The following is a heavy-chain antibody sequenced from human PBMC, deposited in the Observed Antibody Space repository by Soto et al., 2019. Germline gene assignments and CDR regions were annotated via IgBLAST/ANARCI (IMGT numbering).Heavy chain of an antibody. CDR3: TTGSVEGV. D-gene: IGHD2-15*01. Sequence: EVQLVESGGGLVKPGGSLRLSCAASDFTISNAWMNWVRQAPGKGLEWVGRIKTKTEGGATDYAEPLKGRFTISRDDSKNTLFLQRNSLKTEDTAVYYCTTGSVEGVWGPGATVTVSS. CDR1: DFTISNAW. J-gene: IGHJ6*02. CDR2: IKTKTEGGAT. V-gene: IGHV3-15*07.